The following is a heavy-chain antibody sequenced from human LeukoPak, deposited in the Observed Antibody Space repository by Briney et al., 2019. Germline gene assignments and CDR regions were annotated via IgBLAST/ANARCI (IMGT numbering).Heavy chain of an antibody. CDR1: GGSISSYY. CDR2: TYYSGST. Sequence: SETLSLTCTVSGGSISSYYWSWIRQPPGKGLEWIGYTYYSGSTNYNPSLKSRVTISVDTSKNQFSLKLSSVTAADTAVYYCARDDRYCTNGVCYYFGLDYWGQGTLVTVSS. V-gene: IGHV4-59*01. J-gene: IGHJ4*02. CDR3: ARDDRYCTNGVCYYFGLDY. D-gene: IGHD2-8*01.